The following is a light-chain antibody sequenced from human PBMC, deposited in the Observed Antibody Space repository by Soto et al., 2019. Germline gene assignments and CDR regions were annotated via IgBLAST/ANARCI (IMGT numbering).Light chain of an antibody. CDR3: QQYGSSPT. CDR2: DAS. V-gene: IGKV3-20*01. CDR1: QSVRSS. J-gene: IGKJ1*01. Sequence: EIVMTQSPGTLSVSPGERATLFCRASQSVRSSLAWYQQKPGQAPRLFIYDASSRATGIPDRFSGSGSGTDFTLTISRLEPEDFAVYYCQQYGSSPTFGQGTKVDIK.